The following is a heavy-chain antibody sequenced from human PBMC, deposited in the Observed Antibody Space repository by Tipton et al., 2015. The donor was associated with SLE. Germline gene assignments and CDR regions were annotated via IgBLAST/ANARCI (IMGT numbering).Heavy chain of an antibody. D-gene: IGHD3-22*01. J-gene: IGHJ4*02. Sequence: TLSLTCIVSGDSISSSSYYWGWTRQPPGKGLEWVGTVYYTGNTFYNPSLKSRVTISVDTSKNQFSLNLSSVTAADTAVYYCARDEYRYDATGYHLLGHFDFWGQGTLVTVSS. CDR3: ARDEYRYDATGYHLLGHFDF. V-gene: IGHV4-39*07. CDR1: GDSISSSSYY. CDR2: VYYTGNT.